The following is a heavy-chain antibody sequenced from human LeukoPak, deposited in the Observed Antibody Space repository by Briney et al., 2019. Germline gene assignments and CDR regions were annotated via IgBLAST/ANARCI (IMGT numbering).Heavy chain of an antibody. J-gene: IGHJ4*02. Sequence: GGSLRLSCAASGFTFSSYWMHWVRQGPGKGLEWVSSITSTSSYINYVDSVKGRFTISRDNSKNTLYLQMNSLRAEDTAVCYCAKGGAVPGRDYWGQGTLVTVSS. CDR3: AKGGAVPGRDY. D-gene: IGHD6-19*01. CDR2: ITSTSSYI. CDR1: GFTFSSYW. V-gene: IGHV3-21*01.